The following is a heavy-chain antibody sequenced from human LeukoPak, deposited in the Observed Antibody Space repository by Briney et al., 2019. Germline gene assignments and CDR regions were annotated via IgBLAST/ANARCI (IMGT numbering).Heavy chain of an antibody. CDR3: TREVRQWLVPYYFDY. CDR1: GFTFGDYA. Sequence: PGGSLRLSCTASGFTFGDYAMSWVRQAPGKGLEWVGFIRSKACGGTTEYAASVKGRFTISRDDSKSIAYLQMNSLKTEDTAVYYCTREVRQWLVPYYFDYWGQGTLVTVSS. CDR2: IRSKACGGTT. J-gene: IGHJ4*02. D-gene: IGHD6-19*01. V-gene: IGHV3-49*04.